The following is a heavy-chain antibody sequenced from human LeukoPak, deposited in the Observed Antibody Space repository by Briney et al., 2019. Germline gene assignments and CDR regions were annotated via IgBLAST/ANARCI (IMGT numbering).Heavy chain of an antibody. CDR2: ISGSGGSK. D-gene: IGHD1-26*01. Sequence: GGTLRLSCAASGFTFSSYGMSWVRQAPGKGLEWVSGISGSGGSKYYADSVKGRFTISRDNSKNKLYLQMNSLRAEDTAIYYCAKDWDWELLIFDYWGQGTLVTVSS. V-gene: IGHV3-23*01. CDR1: GFTFSSYG. J-gene: IGHJ4*02. CDR3: AKDWDWELLIFDY.